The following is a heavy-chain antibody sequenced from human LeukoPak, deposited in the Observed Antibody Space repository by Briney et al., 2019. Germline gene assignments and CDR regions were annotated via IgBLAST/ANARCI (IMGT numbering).Heavy chain of an antibody. CDR2: ISSRGTYT. Sequence: GGSLRLSCAASGFTLTSYAMNWVRQAPGKGLVWVSSISSRGTYTSYAGSLEGRFTISRDNAQNSLYLQMNSLRAEDTAVYYCSRGSHIVGDTASFDIWGQGTLVIVSP. CDR1: GFTLTSYA. J-gene: IGHJ4*02. CDR3: SRGSHIVGDTASFDI. V-gene: IGHV3-21*01. D-gene: IGHD1-26*01.